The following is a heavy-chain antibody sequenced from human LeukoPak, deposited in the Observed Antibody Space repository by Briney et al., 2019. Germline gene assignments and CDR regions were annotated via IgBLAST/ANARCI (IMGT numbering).Heavy chain of an antibody. CDR1: GFTFSSYW. J-gene: IGHJ4*02. Sequence: GGSLRLSCAASGFTFSSYWMSWVRQAPGKGLEWVANIKQDGSEKYYADSVKGRFTISRDNSKNTLYLQMNSLRAEDTAVYYCAKDRLRFCSSTSCFYIDYWGQGTLVTVSS. D-gene: IGHD2-2*01. V-gene: IGHV3-7*01. CDR3: AKDRLRFCSSTSCFYIDY. CDR2: IKQDGSEK.